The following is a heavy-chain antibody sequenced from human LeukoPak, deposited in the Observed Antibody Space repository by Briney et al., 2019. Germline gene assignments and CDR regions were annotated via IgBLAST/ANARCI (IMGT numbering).Heavy chain of an antibody. V-gene: IGHV3-30*02. Sequence: GGSLRLSCAASGFTFSSYAMSWVRKAPGKGLEWVAFIRYDGSNKYYADSVKGRFTISRDNSKNTLYLQMNSLRAEDTALYYCAKRGIAVAGKGDYWGQGTLVTVSS. CDR3: AKRGIAVAGKGDY. D-gene: IGHD6-19*01. J-gene: IGHJ4*02. CDR1: GFTFSSYA. CDR2: IRYDGSNK.